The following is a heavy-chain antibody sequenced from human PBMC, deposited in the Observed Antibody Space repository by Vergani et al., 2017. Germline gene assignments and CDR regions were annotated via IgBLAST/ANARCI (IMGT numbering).Heavy chain of an antibody. CDR2: IRSKNDGRTA. CDR1: GITFKYDW. V-gene: IGHV3-15*01. D-gene: IGHD2-2*02. CDR3: YTDYHDY. J-gene: IGHJ4*02. Sequence: EVQVVESGGGLIKPGGSLRLSCVVSGITFKYDWINWVRQAPGKGLEWIGRIRSKNDGRTADYAAPLKGRFTISRDDSKDSAFLLVNNLKTEDTAVYFCYTDYHDYWGQGTLVTVSS.